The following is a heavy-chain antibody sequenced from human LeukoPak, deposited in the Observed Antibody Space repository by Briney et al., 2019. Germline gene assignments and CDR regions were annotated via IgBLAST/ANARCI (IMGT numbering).Heavy chain of an antibody. V-gene: IGHV3-43*02. Sequence: GGSLRLSCAASGFSFDDNAMYWVRQAPGKGLEWVSLISGDGATTYYADSVKGRFNISRDNSKSSLYLQMNSLRSEDSALYYCAREQYSYGYIDYWGQGTLVTVSS. J-gene: IGHJ4*02. D-gene: IGHD5-18*01. CDR3: AREQYSYGYIDY. CDR1: GFSFDDNA. CDR2: ISGDGATT.